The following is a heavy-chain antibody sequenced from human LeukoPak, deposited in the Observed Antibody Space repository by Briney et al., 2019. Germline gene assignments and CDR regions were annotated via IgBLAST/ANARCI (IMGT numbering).Heavy chain of an antibody. CDR1: GFTVSSNY. Sequence: PGGSLRLSCAASGFTVSSNYMSWVRQAPGKGLEWVSVIYSGGSTYYADSVKGRFTISRDNSKNTLYLQMNSLRAEDTAVYYCARENSKSAPYYYDSSGASDYWGQGTLVTVSS. CDR3: ARENSKSAPYYYDSSGASDY. D-gene: IGHD3-22*01. CDR2: IYSGGST. J-gene: IGHJ4*02. V-gene: IGHV3-66*01.